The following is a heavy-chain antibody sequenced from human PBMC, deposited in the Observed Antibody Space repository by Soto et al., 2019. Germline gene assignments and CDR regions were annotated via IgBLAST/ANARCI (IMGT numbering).Heavy chain of an antibody. CDR2: ISAYNGNT. J-gene: IGHJ6*02. D-gene: IGHD6-13*01. Sequence: GASLKVSCKASGYAFTSYGISWVRQAPGQGLEWMGWISAYNGNTNYAQKLQGRVTMTTDTSTSTAYMELRSLRSDDTAVYYCARGRVSSSWYLGDYYYYGMDVWGQGTTVTVSS. V-gene: IGHV1-18*01. CDR1: GYAFTSYG. CDR3: ARGRVSSSWYLGDYYYYGMDV.